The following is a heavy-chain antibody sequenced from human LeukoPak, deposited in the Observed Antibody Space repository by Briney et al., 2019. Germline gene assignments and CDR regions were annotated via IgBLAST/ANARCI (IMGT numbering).Heavy chain of an antibody. Sequence: GGSLRLSCEASGFTFSSYDMHWVRQAPGKGLEWVAFIRYDGSYTYYADSVKGRFTISRDNSENTLYLQMNSLRAEDTAVFYCAKGNSLVITTVEYFFDYWGQGALVTVSS. J-gene: IGHJ4*02. CDR1: GFTFSSYD. CDR2: IRYDGSYT. V-gene: IGHV3-30*02. CDR3: AKGNSLVITTVEYFFDY. D-gene: IGHD3-22*01.